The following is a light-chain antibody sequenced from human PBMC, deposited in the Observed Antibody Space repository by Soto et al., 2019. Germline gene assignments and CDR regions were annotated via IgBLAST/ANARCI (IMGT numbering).Light chain of an antibody. CDR1: QSVLYSSNNKNY. CDR3: QQYYTTRFSMYT. CDR2: WAS. J-gene: IGKJ2*01. V-gene: IGKV4-1*01. Sequence: DIVMTQSPDSLAVSLGERATINCKSSQSVLYSSNNKNYLAWYQQKPGQPPKLLIYWASTRESGVPDRFSGSGSGTDFTLTISSLQAEDVAVYYCQQYYTTRFSMYTFGQGTKLEIK.